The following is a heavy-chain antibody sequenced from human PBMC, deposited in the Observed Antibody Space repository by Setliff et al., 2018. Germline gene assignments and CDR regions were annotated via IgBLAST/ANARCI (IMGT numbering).Heavy chain of an antibody. CDR2: VYYSGTT. J-gene: IGHJ1*01. V-gene: IGHV4-61*01. D-gene: IGHD1-1*01. CDR1: GGSISGASIRSYY. Sequence: KTSETLSLTCTVSGGSISGASIRSYYWSWIRQPPGKGLEFIGYVYYSGTTNYDPSLKSRATISVDTSKNQFSLELSSVTAADTAMYYCVREGYSEYFQDWGRGTLVTVSS. CDR3: VREGYSEYFQD.